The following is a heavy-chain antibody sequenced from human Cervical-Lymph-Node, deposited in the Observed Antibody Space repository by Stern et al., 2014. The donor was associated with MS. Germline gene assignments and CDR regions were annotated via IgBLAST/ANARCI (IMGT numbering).Heavy chain of an antibody. Sequence: QLQLQESGPGLVKPSGTLSLICTVSGYSISSNYWTWIRQPPEKGLEWIGNIYYTGSTNYNPSLKSRVTISIDTSKNQFSLKLSSVTAADTALYYCARNFYGGNPDDRAFDIWGQGTMVTVSS. CDR3: ARNFYGGNPDDRAFDI. D-gene: IGHD4-23*01. J-gene: IGHJ3*02. CDR1: GYSISSNY. CDR2: IYYTGST. V-gene: IGHV4-59*01.